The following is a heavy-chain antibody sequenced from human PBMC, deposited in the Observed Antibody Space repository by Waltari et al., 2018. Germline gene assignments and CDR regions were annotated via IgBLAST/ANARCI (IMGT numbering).Heavy chain of an antibody. V-gene: IGHV1-18*04. CDR3: ARGGFGGGVFDY. CDR2: ISGYNGNT. D-gene: IGHD3-10*01. Sequence: QVHLVQSGGEVEKPGASVKVSCKASGYTFTNSGFSWVRQAPGQRPEWLGWISGYNGNTKYAEKFEGRVTMTTDTSRGTAYMELRSLRADDTAVYYCARGGFGGGVFDYWGQGTVVTVSS. CDR1: GYTFTNSG. J-gene: IGHJ4*02.